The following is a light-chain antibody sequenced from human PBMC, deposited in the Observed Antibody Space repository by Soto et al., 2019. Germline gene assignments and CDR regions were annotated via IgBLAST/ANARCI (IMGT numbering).Light chain of an antibody. J-gene: IGLJ1*01. CDR2: EVS. CDR1: SSDIGGYKY. CDR3: TSYAGSNNLYV. Sequence: QSVLTQPPSAFGSPGQSVTISCTGTSSDIGGYKYVSWYQQHAGKAPKLMIYEVSKRPSGVPDRFSGSKSGNTASLTVSGLQAEDEADYYCTSYAGSNNLYVFGTGTKVTVL. V-gene: IGLV2-8*01.